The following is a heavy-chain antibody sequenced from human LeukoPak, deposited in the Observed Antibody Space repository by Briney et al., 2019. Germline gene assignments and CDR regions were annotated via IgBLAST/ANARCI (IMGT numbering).Heavy chain of an antibody. CDR1: GGTFSSDA. CDR3: AEGAYSGIYHLDS. Sequence: SVKVSCTASGGTFSSDAISWMRQAPGKGLEWMGRVVPIVGLTNYAQQFQGRVTITADKSTGTGYMELTSLRSEDTAVYYCAEGAYSGIYHLDSWGQGTLVTVSS. CDR2: VVPIVGLT. D-gene: IGHD1-26*01. V-gene: IGHV1-69*04. J-gene: IGHJ4*02.